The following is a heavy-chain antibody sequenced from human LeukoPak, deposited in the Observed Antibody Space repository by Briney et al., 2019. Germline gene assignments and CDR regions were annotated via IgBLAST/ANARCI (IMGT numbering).Heavy chain of an antibody. J-gene: IGHJ4*02. V-gene: IGHV3-74*01. D-gene: IGHD1/OR15-1a*01. CDR2: IDSDGSGT. Sequence: AGGSLRLSCAASEFTVSNSYMTWVRQAPGKGLVWVSRIDSDGSGTSYADSVKGRFTISRDDVKNMLYLQMNSLRVEDTGLYYCSTVEHFWGQGTLVTVSS. CDR3: STVEHF. CDR1: EFTVSNSY.